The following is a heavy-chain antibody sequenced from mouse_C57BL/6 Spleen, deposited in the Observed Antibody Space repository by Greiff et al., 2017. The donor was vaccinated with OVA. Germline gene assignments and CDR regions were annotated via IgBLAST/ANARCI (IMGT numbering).Heavy chain of an antibody. D-gene: IGHD4-1*01. CDR1: GYKFTSYW. V-gene: IGHV1-5*01. Sequence: EVQLQQSGTVLARPGASVKMSCKTSGYKFTSYWMHWVKQRPGQGLEWIGAIYPGNSDTSYNQKFKGKAKLTAVTSASTAYMEISSLTNEDSADYCCTRPNLNWGDFDYWGQGTTLTVSS. CDR3: TRPNLNWGDFDY. CDR2: IYPGNSDT. J-gene: IGHJ2*01.